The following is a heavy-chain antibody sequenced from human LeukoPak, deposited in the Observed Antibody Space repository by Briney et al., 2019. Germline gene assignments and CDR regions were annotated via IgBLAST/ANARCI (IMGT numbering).Heavy chain of an antibody. J-gene: IGHJ4*02. CDR2: IYHSGST. V-gene: IGHV4-38-2*02. D-gene: IGHD1-26*01. CDR1: GYSISSGYY. CDR3: VRDRSFGFDY. Sequence: PSETLSLTCTVSGYSISSGYYWGWIRQPPGKGLEWIGSIYHSGSTYYNPSLKSRVTISVDTSKNQFSLKLSSVTAADTAVYYCVRDRSFGFDYWGQGTLVTVSS.